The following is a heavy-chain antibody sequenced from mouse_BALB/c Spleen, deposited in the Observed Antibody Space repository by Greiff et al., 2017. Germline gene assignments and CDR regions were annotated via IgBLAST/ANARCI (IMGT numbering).Heavy chain of an antibody. CDR2: IDPENGDT. CDR1: GFNIKDYY. Sequence: EVKVVESGAELVRSGASVKLSCTASGFNIKDYYMHWVKQRPEQGLEWIGWIDPENGDTEYAPKFQGKATMAADTSSNTAYLQLSSLTSEDTAVYYCNPRNPAKMDYWGQGTSVTVSS. V-gene: IGHV14-4*02. J-gene: IGHJ4*01. CDR3: NPRNPAKMDY.